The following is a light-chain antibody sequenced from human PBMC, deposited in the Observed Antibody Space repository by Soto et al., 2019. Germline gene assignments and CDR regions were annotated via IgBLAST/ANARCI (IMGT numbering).Light chain of an antibody. CDR3: SSYTSSSDYV. V-gene: IGLV2-14*01. J-gene: IGLJ1*01. CDR2: EVS. CDR1: SSDVGTYNY. Sequence: ALTQPASVSGSPGQSITISCTGTSSDVGTYNYVSWYQQHPGKAPKLIIYEVSNRPSGVSNRFSGSKSGNTASLTISGLQAEDEADYYCSSYTSSSDYVFGTGTKVTVL.